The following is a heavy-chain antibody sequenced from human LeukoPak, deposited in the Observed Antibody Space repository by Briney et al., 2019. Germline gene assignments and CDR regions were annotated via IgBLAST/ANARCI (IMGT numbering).Heavy chain of an antibody. CDR3: ARGTWSDAFDI. CDR2: ISAYNGNT. D-gene: IGHD6-13*01. J-gene: IGHJ3*02. V-gene: IGHV1-18*01. Sequence: ASVKVSCKASGYTFTTSGISWVRQAPGQGLEWMGWISAYNGNTNYAQKLQGRVTMTTDTPTTTAYMELRSLRSDDTAVYYCARGTWSDAFDIWGQGTMLTVSS. CDR1: GYTFTTSG.